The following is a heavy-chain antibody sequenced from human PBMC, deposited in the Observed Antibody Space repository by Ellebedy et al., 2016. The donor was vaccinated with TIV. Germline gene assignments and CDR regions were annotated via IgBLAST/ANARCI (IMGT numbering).Heavy chain of an antibody. CDR3: ARELGPLTRVSHLPDI. D-gene: IGHD6-13*01. V-gene: IGHV4-31*03. CDR2: IYYSGST. Sequence: SETLSLTXTVSGGSISSGGYYWSWIRQHPGKGLEWIGYIYYSGSTYYNPSLKSRVTISVDTSKNQFSLKLSSVTAADTAVYYCARELGPLTRVSHLPDIWGQGTMVTVSS. CDR1: GGSISSGGYY. J-gene: IGHJ3*02.